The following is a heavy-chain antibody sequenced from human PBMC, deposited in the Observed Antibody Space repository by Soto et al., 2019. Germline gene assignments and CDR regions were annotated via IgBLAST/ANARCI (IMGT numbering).Heavy chain of an antibody. J-gene: IGHJ4*02. V-gene: IGHV3-9*01. CDR1: GFTFDEYA. Sequence: EVQLMESGGGLVQPGRSLRLSCAASGFTFDEYAMHWVRQAPGKGLEWVSGISWNSDTIGYADSVKGRFTIWRDNDKNSLYLQMNSLRDEDTAFYYCAKSLPPGSYYKPLDYWGQGTLVTVSS. D-gene: IGHD3-10*01. CDR2: ISWNSDTI. CDR3: AKSLPPGSYYKPLDY.